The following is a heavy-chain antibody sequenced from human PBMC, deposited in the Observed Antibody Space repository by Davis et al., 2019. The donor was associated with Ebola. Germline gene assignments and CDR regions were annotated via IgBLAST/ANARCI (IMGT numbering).Heavy chain of an antibody. D-gene: IGHD4-23*01. CDR1: GFTFDDYA. J-gene: IGHJ4*02. Sequence: SLKISCAASGFTFDDYAMYWVRQAPGKGLEWVSGISWNSARTGYADSVKGRFTISRDNSKNTLYLQMNSLRADDTAVFHCAQTSTVVRGYFEYWGQGTLVTVSS. V-gene: IGHV3-9*01. CDR2: ISWNSART. CDR3: AQTSTVVRGYFEY.